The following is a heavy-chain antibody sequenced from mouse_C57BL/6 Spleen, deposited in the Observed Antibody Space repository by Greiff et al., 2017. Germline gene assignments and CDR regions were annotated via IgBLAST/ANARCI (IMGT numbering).Heavy chain of an antibody. CDR2: INPNYGTT. V-gene: IGHV1-39*01. Sequence: VQLQQSGPELVKPGASVKISCKASGYSFTDYNMNWVKQSNGKSLEWIGVINPNYGTTSYNQKFKGKATLTVDQSSSTAYMQLNSLTSEDSAVWYCVRPQYNGSSYFDVWGTGTTVTVSS. J-gene: IGHJ1*03. D-gene: IGHD1-1*01. CDR1: GYSFTDYN. CDR3: VRPQYNGSSYFDV.